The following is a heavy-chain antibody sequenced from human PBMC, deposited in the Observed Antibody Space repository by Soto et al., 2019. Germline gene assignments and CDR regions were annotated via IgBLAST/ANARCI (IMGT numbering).Heavy chain of an antibody. Sequence: QLQLQESGPGLVKPPETLSLACTVSGVSVSSSNYFWGWVRQSPGKGLEWIGTVYFRDDSYYNPSLKSRVSMAIDPSKNLFSLNVTSVTAADTAFYFCARRSYGDFLFDSWGQGILVTVSS. D-gene: IGHD4-17*01. CDR1: GVSVSSSNYF. CDR3: ARRSYGDFLFDS. V-gene: IGHV4-39*01. CDR2: VYFRDDS. J-gene: IGHJ5*01.